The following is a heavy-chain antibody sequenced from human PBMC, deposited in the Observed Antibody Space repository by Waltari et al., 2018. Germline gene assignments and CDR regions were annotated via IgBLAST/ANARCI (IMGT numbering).Heavy chain of an antibody. V-gene: IGHV1-69*02. D-gene: IGHD6-19*01. CDR1: GGTFSSYT. Sequence: QVQLVQSGAEVKKPGSSVKVSCKASGGTFSSYTISWVRQAPGPGLEWMGRIIPILGIANYAQKFQGRVTITADKSTSTAYMELSSLRSEDTAVYYCASIAVADPYYYYGMDVWGQGTTVTVSS. CDR2: IIPILGIA. J-gene: IGHJ6*02. CDR3: ASIAVADPYYYYGMDV.